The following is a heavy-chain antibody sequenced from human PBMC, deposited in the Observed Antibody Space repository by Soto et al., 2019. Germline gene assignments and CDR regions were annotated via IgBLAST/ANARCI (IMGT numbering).Heavy chain of an antibody. Sequence: EVQLLESGGGLVQPGGSLRLSCAASGFTFNNYAMTWVRQAPGKGLEWVSTISGSDGSTYYADSVKGRFTISRDNSNNALYLQTSSLRAEDTALYYCVKHSTGDTCPCMDVWGQGTKVTVSS. V-gene: IGHV3-23*01. CDR1: GFTFNNYA. CDR2: ISGSDGST. CDR3: VKHSTGDTCPCMDV. D-gene: IGHD3-9*01. J-gene: IGHJ6*01.